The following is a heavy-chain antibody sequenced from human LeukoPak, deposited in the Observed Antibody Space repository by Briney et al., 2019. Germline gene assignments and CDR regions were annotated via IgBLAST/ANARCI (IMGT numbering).Heavy chain of an antibody. D-gene: IGHD2-2*01. J-gene: IGHJ3*01. V-gene: IGHV4-38-2*01. CDR3: ATQVVPAAIPDAFDL. CDR1: GYSINSGYY. Sequence: SETLSLTCAVSGYSINSGYYWGWIRQPQGKGLEFIGSIYRSGSTYFNPSLKSRVTISLDTSKNQFSLKLSSVTAADTAAYYCATQVVPAAIPDAFDLSGQGTMVTVSS. CDR2: IYRSGST.